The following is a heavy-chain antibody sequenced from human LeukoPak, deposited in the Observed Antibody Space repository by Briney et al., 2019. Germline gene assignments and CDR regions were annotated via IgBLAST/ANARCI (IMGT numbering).Heavy chain of an antibody. D-gene: IGHD6-13*01. CDR2: MNPSGGVT. CDR1: GYTFTSYY. CDR3: ARDGKTAAGNYFDY. V-gene: IGHV1-46*01. J-gene: IGHJ4*02. Sequence: ASVKLSCKASGYTFTSYYIHWVRQAPGQGLEWMGIMNPSGGVTTYAQKFQRRVTMTRDKSTSTVYMELRRLTSEDTAVYYCARDGKTAAGNYFDYWGQGTLVTVTS.